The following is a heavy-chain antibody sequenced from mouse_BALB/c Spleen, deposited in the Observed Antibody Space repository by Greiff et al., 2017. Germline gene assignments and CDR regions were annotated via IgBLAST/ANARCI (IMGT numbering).Heavy chain of an antibody. D-gene: IGHD2-1*01. J-gene: IGHJ4*01. CDR3: TRDHGNYAMDY. CDR2: ISSGGSYT. V-gene: IGHV5-6-4*01. Sequence: EVQRVESGGGLVKPGGSLKLSCAASGFTFSSYTLSWVRQTPEKRLEWVATISSGGSYTYYPDSVKGRFTISRANAKNTLYLQMSSLKSEDTAMYYCTRDHGNYAMDYWGQGTSVTVSS. CDR1: GFTFSSYT.